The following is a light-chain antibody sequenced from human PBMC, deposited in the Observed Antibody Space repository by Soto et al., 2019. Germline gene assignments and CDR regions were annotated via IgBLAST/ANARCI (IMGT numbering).Light chain of an antibody. Sequence: DIQMTQSPSSLSASVGDRVTITCQASHDISNHLNWYQHKPGKAPTVLIYDASSLEAGVPSRFSGSGSGTNFISTISSLQPEDIATYYCQHFKNFPHTFGQGTKLDIK. CDR1: HDISNH. CDR2: DAS. V-gene: IGKV1-33*01. J-gene: IGKJ2*01. CDR3: QHFKNFPHT.